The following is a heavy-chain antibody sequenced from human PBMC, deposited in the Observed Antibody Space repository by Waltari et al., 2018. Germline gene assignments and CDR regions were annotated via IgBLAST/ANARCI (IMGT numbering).Heavy chain of an antibody. CDR3: ARVSMVRGINYYYYMDV. Sequence: QVQLVQSGAEVKKPGASVQVSCKASGYTFTGYYIHWVRQAPGQGLEWMGWIHPNNGDTNYAPKFQGRVTMTRDTSISTAFMELTGLRSDDTAVYYCARVSMVRGINYYYYMDVWGKGTTVSVSS. V-gene: IGHV1-2*02. CDR2: IHPNNGDT. J-gene: IGHJ6*03. CDR1: GYTFTGYY. D-gene: IGHD3-10*01.